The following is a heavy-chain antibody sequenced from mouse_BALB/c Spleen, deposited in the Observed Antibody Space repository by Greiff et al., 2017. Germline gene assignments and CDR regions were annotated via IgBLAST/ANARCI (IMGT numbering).Heavy chain of an antibody. CDR1: GFNIKDTY. CDR2: IDPANGNT. CDR3: ARWAYYGKDAMDY. V-gene: IGHV14-3*02. D-gene: IGHD2-1*01. Sequence: VQLKQSGAELVKPGASVKLSCTASGFNIKDTYMHWVKQRPEQGLEWIGRIDPANGNTKYDPKFQGKATITADTSSNTAYLQLSSLTSEDTAVYYCARWAYYGKDAMDYWGQGTSVTVSS. J-gene: IGHJ4*01.